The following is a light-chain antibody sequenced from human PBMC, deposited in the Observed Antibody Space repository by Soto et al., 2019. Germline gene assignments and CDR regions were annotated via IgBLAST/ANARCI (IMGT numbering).Light chain of an antibody. Sequence: DIQMTQSPSSLSASVGDRVTITCQASPDISNYLNWYQQKPGKAPRLLIYDASNLQTGVPSRFSGDGSGTDFTFTISSLQPEDIATYYCQQYDHLPFTFGPGTKVHIK. CDR3: QQYDHLPFT. J-gene: IGKJ3*01. V-gene: IGKV1-33*01. CDR1: PDISNY. CDR2: DAS.